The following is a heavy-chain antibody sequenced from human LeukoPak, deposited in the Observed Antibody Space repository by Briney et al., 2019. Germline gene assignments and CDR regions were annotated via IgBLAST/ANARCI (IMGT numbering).Heavy chain of an antibody. CDR1: GGSFSGYY. J-gene: IGHJ6*03. D-gene: IGHD3-10*01. Sequence: SETLSLTCAVYGGSFSGYYWSWIRQPPGKGLEWIGELYHSGSTNYNPSLKSRVTISVDTSKNQFSLKLSSVTAADTAVYYCARGRSSMVRGYYYYYMDVWGKGTTVTISS. V-gene: IGHV4-34*01. CDR2: LYHSGST. CDR3: ARGRSSMVRGYYYYYMDV.